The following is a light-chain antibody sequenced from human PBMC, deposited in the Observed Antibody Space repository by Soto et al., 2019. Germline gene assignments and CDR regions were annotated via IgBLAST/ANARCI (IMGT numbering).Light chain of an antibody. CDR1: SRDVGSYSL. CDR3: YTYAGGSTYL. V-gene: IGLV2-23*01. Sequence: SVVRHPAYVCGSPGPSMNFYYPATSRDVGSYSLLSWYQHHPGKAPKLIIYEDIKGPSGVSNRFSGSKSGNTASLRISGLQAEDEADYYCYTYAGGSTYLFGTGTKVTVL. CDR2: EDI. J-gene: IGLJ1*01.